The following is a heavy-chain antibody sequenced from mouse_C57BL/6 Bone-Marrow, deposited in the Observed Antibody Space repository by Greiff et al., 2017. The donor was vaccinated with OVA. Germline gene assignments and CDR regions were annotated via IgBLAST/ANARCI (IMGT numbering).Heavy chain of an antibody. J-gene: IGHJ1*03. Sequence: QVQLKESGAELARPGASVKMSCKASGYTFTSYTMHWVKQRPGQGLEWIGYINPSSGYTKYNQKFKDKATLTADKSSSTAYMQLSSLTSEDSAVYYCARNYGSSVYWYFDVWGTGTTVTVSS. D-gene: IGHD1-1*01. CDR2: INPSSGYT. CDR3: ARNYGSSVYWYFDV. V-gene: IGHV1-4*01. CDR1: GYTFTSYT.